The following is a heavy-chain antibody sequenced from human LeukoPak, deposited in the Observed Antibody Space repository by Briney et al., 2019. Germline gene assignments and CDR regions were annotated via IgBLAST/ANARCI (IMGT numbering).Heavy chain of an antibody. CDR1: GGTFSSYA. Sequence: ASVKVSCKASGGTFSSYAISWVRQAPGQGLEWMGWISAYNGNTNYAQKLQGRVTMTTDTSTSTAYMELRSLRSDDTAVYYCAREDYGDYSNWFDPWGQGTLVTVSS. D-gene: IGHD4-17*01. V-gene: IGHV1-18*01. CDR2: ISAYNGNT. CDR3: AREDYGDYSNWFDP. J-gene: IGHJ5*02.